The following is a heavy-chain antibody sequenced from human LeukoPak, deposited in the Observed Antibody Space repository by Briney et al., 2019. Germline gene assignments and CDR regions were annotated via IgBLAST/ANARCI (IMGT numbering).Heavy chain of an antibody. CDR2: INSDGSST. CDR1: GFTFSSYW. CDR3: ARARYGGNYYFDY. J-gene: IGHJ4*02. Sequence: GGSPRLSCAASGFTFSSYWMHWVRQAPGKGLVWVSRINSDGSSTSHADSVKGRFTISRDNAKNTLYLQMNSLRAEDTAVYYCARARYGGNYYFDYWGQGTLVTVSS. D-gene: IGHD4-23*01. V-gene: IGHV3-74*01.